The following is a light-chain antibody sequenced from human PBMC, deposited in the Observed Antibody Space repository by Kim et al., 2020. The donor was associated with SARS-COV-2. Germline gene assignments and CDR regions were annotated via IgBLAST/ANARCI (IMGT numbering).Light chain of an antibody. CDR1: SLRSYY. V-gene: IGLV3-19*01. CDR3: NSRDSNDNVV. CDR2: GKN. J-gene: IGLJ2*01. Sequence: VALGQTGRSTCQGDSLRSYYATWYQQKPGQAPILVIYGKNNRPSGIPDRFSGSSSGNTASLTITGTQAGDEADYYCNSRDSNDNVVFGGGTQLTVL.